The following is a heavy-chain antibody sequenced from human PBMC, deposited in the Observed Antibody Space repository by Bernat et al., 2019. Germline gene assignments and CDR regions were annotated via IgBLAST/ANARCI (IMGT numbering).Heavy chain of an antibody. D-gene: IGHD3-10*01. CDR2: ISSSSSYT. CDR1: GFTFSDYY. Sequence: VQLVESGGGLVQPGGSLRLSCAASGFTFSDYYMSWIRQAPGKGLEWVSYISSSSSYTNYADSVKGRFTISRDNAKNSLYLQMNSLRAEDTAVYYCARDSGSTSVRIFDYWGQGTLVTVSS. V-gene: IGHV3-11*06. CDR3: ARDSGSTSVRIFDY. J-gene: IGHJ4*02.